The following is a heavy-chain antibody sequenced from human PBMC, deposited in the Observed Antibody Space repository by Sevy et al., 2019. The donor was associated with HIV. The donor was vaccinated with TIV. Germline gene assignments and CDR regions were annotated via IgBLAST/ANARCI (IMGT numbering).Heavy chain of an antibody. J-gene: IGHJ4*02. V-gene: IGHV3-11*01. Sequence: GGSLRLSCSGSGFMFSDYYMSWIRQAPGRGLEWVSYNSGSGITYYADSVEGRFTISRDNARNSLYLQMNSLRADDTAVYYCARDPLLGVAREVARGGYWGQGTLVTVSS. CDR3: ARDPLLGVAREVARGGY. D-gene: IGHD2-15*01. CDR1: GFMFSDYY. CDR2: NSGSGIT.